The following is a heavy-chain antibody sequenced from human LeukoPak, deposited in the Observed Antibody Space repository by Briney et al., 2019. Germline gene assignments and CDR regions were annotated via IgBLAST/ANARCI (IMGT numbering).Heavy chain of an antibody. CDR3: ARLVVGPKARYFLH. Sequence: SETLSLTCAVYGGSFSGYYWSWIRQPPGKGLEWIGEINHSGSTNYNPSLKSRVTISVDTSKNQFSLKLSSVTAADTAVYYCARLVVGPKARYFLHWGQGTLVTVSA. CDR1: GGSFSGYY. V-gene: IGHV4-34*01. CDR2: INHSGST. D-gene: IGHD3-10*01. J-gene: IGHJ1*01.